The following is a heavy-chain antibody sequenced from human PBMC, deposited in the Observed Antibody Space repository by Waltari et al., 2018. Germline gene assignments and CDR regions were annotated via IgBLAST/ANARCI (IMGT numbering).Heavy chain of an antibody. CDR3: ARGDFDWLYLDY. CDR1: GGSISSGGYY. CDR2: IYYSGST. J-gene: IGHJ4*02. V-gene: IGHV4-31*03. D-gene: IGHD3-9*01. Sequence: QVQLQESSPGLVKPSQTLSLTCTVSGGSISSGGYYWSWIRQHPGKGLEWIGYIYYSGSTYYNPSLKSRVTISVDTSKNQFSLKLSSVTAADTAVYYCARGDFDWLYLDYWGQGTLVTVSS.